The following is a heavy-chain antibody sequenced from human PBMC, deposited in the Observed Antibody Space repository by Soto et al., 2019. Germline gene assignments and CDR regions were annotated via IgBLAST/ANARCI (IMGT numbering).Heavy chain of an antibody. V-gene: IGHV3-30*03. J-gene: IGHJ4*02. CDR2: VSHDGRNT. CDR3: AQGGWQWLVTSDFNY. CDR1: GFTFSDYA. Sequence: VQLVESGGGVVQPGRSLRLSCAASGFTFSDYAMHWVRQAPGKGLEWVAVVSHDGRNTHYADSVEGRFTISRDSSKNPVSLEMTSLRAEDTAVYYCAQGGWQWLVTSDFNYWGQGALVTVSS. D-gene: IGHD6-19*01.